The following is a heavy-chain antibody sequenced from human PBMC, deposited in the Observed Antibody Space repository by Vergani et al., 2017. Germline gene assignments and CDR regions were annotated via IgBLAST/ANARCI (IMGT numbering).Heavy chain of an antibody. D-gene: IGHD2-2*01. J-gene: IGHJ6*04. V-gene: IGHV3-23*01. CDR1: GFTFSSYA. CDR2: ISGSGATT. Sequence: EVQLLESGGGLVQPGGSLRLSCAASGFTFSSYAMSWVRQAPGKGLEWVSAISGSGATTYYADSVKGRFTISTGNSKNTLYLQMNSQRAEDTAVYYCANDIVVVPAPFTMDVWGKGTTVTVSS. CDR3: ANDIVVVPAPFTMDV.